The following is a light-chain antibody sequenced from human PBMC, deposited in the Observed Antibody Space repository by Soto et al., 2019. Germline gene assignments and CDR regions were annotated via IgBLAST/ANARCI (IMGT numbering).Light chain of an antibody. CDR2: GAS. CDR1: QSISGT. V-gene: IGKV3-15*01. J-gene: IGKJ1*01. Sequence: EIVMTQAPATLSVSPGGRATLSCRASQSISGTLAWYQQKPGQAPRLLIHGASTRAPGFPARFSGSGSGTDFTLTISSLQSEDFAVYYCQQYNNWPWTFGQGTKVDIK. CDR3: QQYNNWPWT.